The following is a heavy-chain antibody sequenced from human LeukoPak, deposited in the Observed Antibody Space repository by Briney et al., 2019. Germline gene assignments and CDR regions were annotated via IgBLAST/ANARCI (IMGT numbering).Heavy chain of an antibody. CDR2: IYYSGNS. V-gene: IGHV4-59*01. CDR3: ASGTYGSDY. J-gene: IGHJ4*02. D-gene: IGHD3-10*01. Sequence: PSETLSLTCTVSGGSISSYYWTWIRQPPGKGLEWIGYIYYSGNSNYNPSLKSRVTMSVDTSKNQFSLKLTSVTAADTAVYYCASGTYGSDYWGPGTLVTVSS. CDR1: GGSISSYY.